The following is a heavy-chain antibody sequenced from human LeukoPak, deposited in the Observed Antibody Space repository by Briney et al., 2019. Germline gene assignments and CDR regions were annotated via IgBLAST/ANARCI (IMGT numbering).Heavy chain of an antibody. Sequence: ASVKVSCKASGYTFTSYYMHWVRQAPGQGLEWMGIINPSGGSTSYAQKLQGRVTMTTDTSTSTAYMELRSLRSDDTAVYYCARGTAVAGTDWGQGTLVTVSS. CDR3: ARGTAVAGTD. CDR1: GYTFTSYY. V-gene: IGHV1-46*01. CDR2: INPSGGST. D-gene: IGHD6-19*01. J-gene: IGHJ4*02.